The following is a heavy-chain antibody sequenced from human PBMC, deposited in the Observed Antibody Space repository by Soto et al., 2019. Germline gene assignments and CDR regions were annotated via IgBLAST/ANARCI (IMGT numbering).Heavy chain of an antibody. J-gene: IGHJ4*02. CDR1: GFTFSSYA. Sequence: QVQLVESGGGVVQPGRSLRLSCAASGFTFSSYAMHWVRQAPGKGLEWVAVISYDGSNKYYADSVKGRFTISRDNSKNTLYPQMNSLRAEDTAVYYCAREYDYGVFDYWGQGTLVTVSS. CDR2: ISYDGSNK. V-gene: IGHV3-30-3*01. D-gene: IGHD4-17*01. CDR3: AREYDYGVFDY.